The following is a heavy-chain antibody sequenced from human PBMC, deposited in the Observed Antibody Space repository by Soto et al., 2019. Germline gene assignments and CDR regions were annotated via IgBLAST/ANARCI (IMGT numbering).Heavy chain of an antibody. CDR2: IYWDDDK. CDR3: AHSVGGDDFGYYYYYGMDV. V-gene: IGHV2-5*02. Sequence: QITLKESGPTLVKPTQTLTLTCTFSGFSLSTSGVGVGWIRQPPGKALEWLALIYWDDDKRYSPSLKSRLTITKDTSKNQVVLTMTNMDPVDTATYYCAHSVGGDDFGYYYYYGMDVWGQGTTVTVSS. D-gene: IGHD3-3*01. J-gene: IGHJ6*02. CDR1: GFSLSTSGVG.